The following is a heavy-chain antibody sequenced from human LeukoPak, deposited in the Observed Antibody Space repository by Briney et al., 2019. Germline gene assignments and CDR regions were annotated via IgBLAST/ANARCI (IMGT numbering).Heavy chain of an antibody. J-gene: IGHJ6*03. CDR3: ARSAAARYMDV. CDR2: IYHSGST. Sequence: PSETLSLTCTVSGYSISSGYYWGWIRQPPGKGLEWIGSIYHSGSTYYNPSLKSRVTISVDTSKNQFSLKLSSVTAADTAVYYCARSAAARYMDVWGKGTTVTVSS. CDR1: GYSISSGYY. V-gene: IGHV4-38-2*02. D-gene: IGHD6-13*01.